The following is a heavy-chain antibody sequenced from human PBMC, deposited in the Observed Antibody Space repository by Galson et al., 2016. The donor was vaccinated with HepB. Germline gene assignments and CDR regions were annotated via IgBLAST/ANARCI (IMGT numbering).Heavy chain of an antibody. CDR3: AGEGASGYALDY. D-gene: IGHD6-25*01. J-gene: IGHJ4*02. V-gene: IGHV6-1*01. CDR2: TYYRSKWYN. Sequence: CVISGDSVSSNSAAWNWIRQSPSRGLEWLGRTYYRSKWYNDYAESVKSRLTINPDTSKNQFSLQLHSVTPDDTAFYYCAGEGASGYALDYWGQGTLVTVSS. CDR1: GDSVSSNSAA.